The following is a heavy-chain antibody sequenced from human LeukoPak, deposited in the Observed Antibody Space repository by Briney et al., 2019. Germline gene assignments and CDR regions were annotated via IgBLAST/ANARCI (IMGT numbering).Heavy chain of an antibody. CDR1: GGSISSGDYY. CDR3: AREGSGSSNLYYYYYYMDV. J-gene: IGHJ6*03. D-gene: IGHD3-10*01. V-gene: IGHV4-30-4*08. CDR2: IYYSGST. Sequence: SETLSLTCTVSGGSISSGDYYWSWIRQPPGKGLEWTGYIYYSGSTYYNPSLKSRVTISVDTSKNQFSLKLSSVTAADTAVYYCAREGSGSSNLYYYYYYMDVWGKGTTVTVSS.